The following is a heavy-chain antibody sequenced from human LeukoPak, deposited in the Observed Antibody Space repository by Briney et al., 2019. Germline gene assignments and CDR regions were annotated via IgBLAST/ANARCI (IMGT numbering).Heavy chain of an antibody. CDR3: ARVVGCGGDCYSGISDY. V-gene: IGHV7-4-1*02. J-gene: IGHJ4*02. CDR2: INTNTGNP. CDR1: GGTFSSYA. Sequence: ASVTVSCKASGGTFSSYAMNWVRQAPGQGLEWMGWINTNTGNPTYAQGFTGRFVFSLDTSVSTAYLQISSLKAEDTAVYYCARVVGCGGDCYSGISDYWGQGTLVTVSS. D-gene: IGHD2-21*02.